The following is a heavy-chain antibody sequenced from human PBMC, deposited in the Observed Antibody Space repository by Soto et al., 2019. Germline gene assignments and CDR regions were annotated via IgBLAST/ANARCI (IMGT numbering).Heavy chain of an antibody. Sequence: SETLSLTCTVSGGSISSGGYYWSWIRQHPGKGLEWIGYIYYSGSTYYNPSLKSRVTISVDTSKNQFSLKLSSVTAADTAVYYCARGRPTDYFDYWGQGTLVTVSS. J-gene: IGHJ4*02. CDR1: GGSISSGGYY. D-gene: IGHD2-21*02. CDR2: IYYSGST. CDR3: ARGRPTDYFDY. V-gene: IGHV4-31*03.